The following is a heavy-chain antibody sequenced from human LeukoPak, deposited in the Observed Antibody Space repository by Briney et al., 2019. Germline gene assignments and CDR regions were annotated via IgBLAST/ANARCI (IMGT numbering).Heavy chain of an antibody. CDR1: GFTFSSYG. CDR3: ARDRTVRGVYGDWFDP. D-gene: IGHD3-10*01. J-gene: IGHJ5*02. V-gene: IGHV3-48*01. CDR2: ISSSSSTI. Sequence: PGRFLRLSCAASGFTFSSYGMHWVRQAPGKGLEWVSYISSSSSTIYYADSVKGRFTISRDNAKNSLYLQMNSLRAEDTAVYYCARDRTVRGVYGDWFDPWGQGTLVTVSS.